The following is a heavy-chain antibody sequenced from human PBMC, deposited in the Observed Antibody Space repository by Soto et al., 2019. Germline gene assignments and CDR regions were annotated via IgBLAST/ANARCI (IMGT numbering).Heavy chain of an antibody. CDR3: AKLTYYDIGKGYFDY. D-gene: IGHD3-9*01. J-gene: IGHJ4*02. CDR1: GFTFSSYA. Sequence: PGGSLRLSCAASGFTFSSYAMSWVRQAPGKGLEWVSAISGSGGSTYYADSVKGRFTISRDNSKNTLYLQMNSLRAEDTAVYYCAKLTYYDIGKGYFDYWGQGTLVTVSS. V-gene: IGHV3-23*01. CDR2: ISGSGGST.